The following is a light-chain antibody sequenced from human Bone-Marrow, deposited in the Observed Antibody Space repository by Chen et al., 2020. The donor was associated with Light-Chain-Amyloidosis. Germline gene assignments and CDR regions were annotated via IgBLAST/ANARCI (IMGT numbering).Light chain of an antibody. Sequence: QSALTQPPSVSGSPGQSLTIPCTGTISDVGSDNHVSWYQQQPYKAHKLMIYEVTNRPSWVPDRFSGSKSDNTASLTISGLQTEDEADYFCSSYTITNTLVFGSGTRVTVL. CDR2: EVT. J-gene: IGLJ1*01. CDR1: ISDVGSDNH. V-gene: IGLV2-14*01. CDR3: SSYTITNTLV.